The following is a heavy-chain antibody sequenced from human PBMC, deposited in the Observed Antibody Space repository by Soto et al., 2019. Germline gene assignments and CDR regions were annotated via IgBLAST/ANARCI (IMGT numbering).Heavy chain of an antibody. J-gene: IGHJ6*02. CDR2: ISWDGGST. V-gene: IGHV3-43D*03. CDR1: GFTFDDYA. CDR3: AKGPRVAWESYYYYGMVV. D-gene: IGHD1-26*01. Sequence: GGSLRLSCAASGFTFDDYAMHWVRQAPGKGLEWVSLISWDGGSTYYADSVKGRFTISRDNSKNSLYLQMNSLRAEDTALYYCAKGPRVAWESYYYYGMVVGGQGTTVTVSS.